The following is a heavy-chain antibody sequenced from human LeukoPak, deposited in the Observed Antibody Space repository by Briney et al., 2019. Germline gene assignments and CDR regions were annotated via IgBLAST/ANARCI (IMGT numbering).Heavy chain of an antibody. CDR2: INHSGST. V-gene: IGHV4-34*01. Sequence: PSETLSLTCAVYGGSFSGYYWSWIRQPPGKGLEWIGEINHSGSTNYNPSLKSRVTISVDTSKNQFSLKLSSVTAADTAVYYCARAPATDAFDIWGQGTMVTVSS. J-gene: IGHJ3*02. CDR1: GGSFSGYY. CDR3: ARAPATDAFDI.